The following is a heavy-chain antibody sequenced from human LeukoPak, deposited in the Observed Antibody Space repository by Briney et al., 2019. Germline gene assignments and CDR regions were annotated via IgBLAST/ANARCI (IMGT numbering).Heavy chain of an antibody. J-gene: IGHJ4*02. V-gene: IGHV5-51*01. CDR2: MYPGDSDT. Sequence: GESLKISCRAAGYTFTNYWIGWVRQMPGKGLEWLGIMYPGDSDTRYSPSFQGQVTLSADKSISTAYLQWSSLKASDTAMYYCAASTYGSGAYVGLDSWGQGTLVTVSS. D-gene: IGHD3-10*01. CDR1: GYTFTNYW. CDR3: AASTYGSGAYVGLDS.